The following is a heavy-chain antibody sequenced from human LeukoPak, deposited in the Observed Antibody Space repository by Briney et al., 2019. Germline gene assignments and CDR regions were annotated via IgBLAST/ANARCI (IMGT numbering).Heavy chain of an antibody. CDR2: INPSGGST. D-gene: IGHD5-18*01. J-gene: IGHJ5*02. V-gene: IGHV1-46*01. CDR1: GYTFTGYY. Sequence: ASVKVSCKASGYTFTGYYMHWVRQAPGQGLEWMGLINPSGGSTRYAQKFQGRVTMTRDMSTSTVYMELSSLRSEDTAVYYCARALPHRRLMDTTMEQHWFDPWGQGTLVTVSS. CDR3: ARALPHRRLMDTTMEQHWFDP.